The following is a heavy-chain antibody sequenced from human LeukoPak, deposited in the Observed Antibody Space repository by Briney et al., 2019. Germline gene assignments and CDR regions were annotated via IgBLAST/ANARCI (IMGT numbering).Heavy chain of an antibody. Sequence: SVKVSFKASGGTFSSYAISWVRQAPGQGLEWMGGIIPIFGTANYAQKFQGRVTITADESTSTAYMELSSLRSEDTAVYYCARYKPGIAVAAYDYWGQGTLVTVSS. CDR1: GGTFSSYA. CDR2: IIPIFGTA. D-gene: IGHD6-19*01. V-gene: IGHV1-69*13. J-gene: IGHJ4*02. CDR3: ARYKPGIAVAAYDY.